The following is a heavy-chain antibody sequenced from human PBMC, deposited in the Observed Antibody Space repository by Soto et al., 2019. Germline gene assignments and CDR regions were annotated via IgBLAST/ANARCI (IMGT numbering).Heavy chain of an antibody. CDR1: GYTFTSYG. V-gene: IGHV1-18*01. J-gene: IGHJ4*02. CDR2: ISSYNGDT. Sequence: ASVKVSCKASGYTFTSYGISWVRQAPGQGLEWMGWISSYNGDTNYAQKLQDRVSMTADTSTGTAYMELRSLRSDDTAMYYCARGPYCSGGTCYSQFFDYWGQGTLVTVSS. D-gene: IGHD2-15*01. CDR3: ARGPYCSGGTCYSQFFDY.